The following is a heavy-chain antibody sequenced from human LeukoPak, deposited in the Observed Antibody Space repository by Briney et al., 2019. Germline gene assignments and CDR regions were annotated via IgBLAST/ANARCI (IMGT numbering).Heavy chain of an antibody. Sequence: GGSLRLSCAASGFTFSSYAMSWVRQAPGKGLEWVSAISGSGGSTYYADSVKGRFTTSTDNSKNTLYLQMNSLRAEDTAVYYCAKVTDYYGSGLIFDYWGQGTLVTVSS. CDR1: GFTFSSYA. V-gene: IGHV3-23*01. J-gene: IGHJ4*02. CDR3: AKVTDYYGSGLIFDY. D-gene: IGHD3-10*01. CDR2: ISGSGGST.